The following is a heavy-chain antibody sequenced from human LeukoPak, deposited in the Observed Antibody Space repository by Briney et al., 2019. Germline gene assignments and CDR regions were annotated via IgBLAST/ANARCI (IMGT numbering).Heavy chain of an antibody. D-gene: IGHD3-10*01. V-gene: IGHV3-23*01. CDR1: GFTFSSYA. CDR3: AKAALYRSGSYYAYYFDF. J-gene: IGHJ4*02. CDR2: ISGSGNRT. Sequence: PGGSLRLSCAASGFTFSSYAMNWVRQAPGKGLEWVSGISGSGNRTYYADSVKGRFTISRDNSKNTLYLQMNSLRAEDTAIYYCAKAALYRSGSYYAYYFDFWGQGTLVTVSS.